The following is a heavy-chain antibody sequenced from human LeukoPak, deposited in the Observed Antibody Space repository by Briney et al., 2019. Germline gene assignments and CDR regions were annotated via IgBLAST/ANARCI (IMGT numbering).Heavy chain of an antibody. CDR1: GASISSGDYY. J-gene: IGHJ3*02. CDR3: ARWFGERAFDI. CDR2: IHYSGST. D-gene: IGHD3-10*01. V-gene: IGHV4-30-4*01. Sequence: SETLSLTCTVSGASISSGDYYWSWIRQPPGKGLEYLGYIHYSGSTYYNPSLKSRVTISVDTSKNQFSLKLSSVTAADTAVYYCARWFGERAFDIWGQGTMVTVSS.